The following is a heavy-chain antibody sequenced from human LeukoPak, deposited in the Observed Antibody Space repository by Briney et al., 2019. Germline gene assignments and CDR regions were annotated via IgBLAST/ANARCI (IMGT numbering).Heavy chain of an antibody. CDR3: ARTPSGSPISWFDP. Sequence: SETLSLTCTVSGGSISSYYWSRIRQPAGKGLEWIGRIYTSGSTNYNPSLKSRVTMSVDTSKNQFPLKLSSVTAADTAVYYCARTPSGSPISWFDPWGQGTLVTVSS. J-gene: IGHJ5*02. V-gene: IGHV4-4*07. CDR2: IYTSGST. CDR1: GGSISSYY. D-gene: IGHD3-10*01.